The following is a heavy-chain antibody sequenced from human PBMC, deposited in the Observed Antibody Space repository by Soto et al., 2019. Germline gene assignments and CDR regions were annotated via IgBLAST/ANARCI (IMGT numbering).Heavy chain of an antibody. CDR2: MNPNSGNT. J-gene: IGHJ5*02. Sequence: ASVKVSCKASGYTFTSYDINWVRQATGRGLEWMGWMNPNSGNTGYAQKFQGRVTMTRNTSISTAYMELSSLRSEDTAVYYCARGRRDGYIDQPWGQGTLVTVSS. V-gene: IGHV1-8*01. CDR1: GYTFTSYD. CDR3: ARGRRDGYIDQP. D-gene: IGHD5-12*01.